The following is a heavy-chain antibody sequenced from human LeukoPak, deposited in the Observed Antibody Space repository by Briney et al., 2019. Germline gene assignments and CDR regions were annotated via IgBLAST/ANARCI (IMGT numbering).Heavy chain of an antibody. CDR1: GFTFSSYW. J-gene: IGHJ5*02. CDR2: INTDGSYT. Sequence: GGSLRLSCAASGFTFSSYWMHWVRQAPGKGLVWVSRINTDGSYTSYAGSVKGRFTISRDNAKNTLYLQMNSLRAEDTAVFYCARGQYCSGGSCSGGWFDPWGQGTLVTVSS. D-gene: IGHD2-15*01. CDR3: ARGQYCSGGSCSGGWFDP. V-gene: IGHV3-74*01.